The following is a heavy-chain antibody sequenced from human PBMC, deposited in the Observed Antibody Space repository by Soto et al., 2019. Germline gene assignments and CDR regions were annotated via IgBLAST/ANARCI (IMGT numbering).Heavy chain of an antibody. CDR1: GYTFTSYG. Sequence: EASVKVSCKASGYTFTSYGIHWVRQAPGQRLEWTGWINAGNGSTKYSEKFQGRVTMTRDTSTSTVYMELSSLRSEDTAVYYCARELDPNGYCSSTSCSNWFDPWGQGTLVTVSS. J-gene: IGHJ5*02. CDR2: INAGNGST. V-gene: IGHV1-3*01. D-gene: IGHD2-2*01. CDR3: ARELDPNGYCSSTSCSNWFDP.